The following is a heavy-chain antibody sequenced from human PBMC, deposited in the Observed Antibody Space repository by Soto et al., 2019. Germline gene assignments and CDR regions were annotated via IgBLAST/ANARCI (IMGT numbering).Heavy chain of an antibody. CDR2: IYYRGNT. D-gene: IGHD3-9*01. J-gene: IGHJ4*02. Sequence: SETLSLTCSVSGASINSDKYYWGWIRQPPGKGLEWIGSIYYRGNTYYDPSLQTRVTISLDKSKSQFSLKLNSVTAADSAVYFCARLEGLATISYYFDFWGQGALVTVSS. V-gene: IGHV4-39*01. CDR1: GASINSDKYY. CDR3: ARLEGLATISYYFDF.